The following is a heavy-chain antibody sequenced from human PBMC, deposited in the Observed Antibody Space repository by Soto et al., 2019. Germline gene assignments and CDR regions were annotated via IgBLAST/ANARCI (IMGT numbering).Heavy chain of an antibody. D-gene: IGHD4-17*01. J-gene: IGHJ5*02. CDR2: INHSGST. V-gene: IGHV4-34*01. CDR1: GRSFSGYY. CDR3: ATYYGDYEWEFDP. Sequence: SETLSLTCAVYGRSFSGYYWSWIRQPPGKGLEWIGSINHSGSTNYNPSLKSRVTISVDTSKNQFSLKLSSVTAADTAVYYCATYYGDYEWEFDPGVQGTLVTFSS.